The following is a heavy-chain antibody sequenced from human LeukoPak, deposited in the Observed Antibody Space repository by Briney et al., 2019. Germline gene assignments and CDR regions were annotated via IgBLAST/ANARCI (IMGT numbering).Heavy chain of an antibody. CDR2: IYPCDSDT. V-gene: IGHV5-51*01. CDR1: GYSFTSYW. D-gene: IGHD1-26*01. Sequence: GEPLKISCKGSGYSFTSYWIGWVRQMPGKGLEGMGIIYPCDSDTRYSPSFQGQVTISADKSISTAYLQWSSLKASDTAMYYCARPRRVGAIWGGSDYWGQGTLVTVSS. J-gene: IGHJ4*02. CDR3: ARPRRVGAIWGGSDY.